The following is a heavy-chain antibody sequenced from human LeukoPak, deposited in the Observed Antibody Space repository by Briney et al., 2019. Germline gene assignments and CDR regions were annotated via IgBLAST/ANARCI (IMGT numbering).Heavy chain of an antibody. V-gene: IGHV4-59*01. Sequence: SETLSLTCTVSGGSISSYYWSWIRQPPGKGLGWIGYIYYSGSTNYNPSLKSRVTISVDTSKNQFSLKLSSVTAADTAVYYCARDPWGEKYFDYWGQGTLVTVSS. J-gene: IGHJ4*02. CDR2: IYYSGST. D-gene: IGHD3-16*01. CDR3: ARDPWGEKYFDY. CDR1: GGSISSYY.